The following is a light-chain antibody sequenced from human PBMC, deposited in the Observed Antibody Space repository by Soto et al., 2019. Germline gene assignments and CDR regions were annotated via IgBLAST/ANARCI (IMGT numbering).Light chain of an antibody. CDR2: RAS. CDR1: QNINNW. CDR3: QQYSSDST. J-gene: IGKJ1*01. Sequence: DIQMPQSPSTLSASVGDRVTITCRASQNINNWWAWYQQKPGKAPKLLIYRASSLENGVPSRFSGRGSATDFIFTITSLQPDDFATDYYQQYSSDSTCGQGTKVEIK. V-gene: IGKV1-5*03.